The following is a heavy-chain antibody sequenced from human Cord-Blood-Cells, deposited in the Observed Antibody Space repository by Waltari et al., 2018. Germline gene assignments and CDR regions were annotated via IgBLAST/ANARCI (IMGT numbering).Heavy chain of an antibody. CDR1: GYSISSGYY. D-gene: IGHD3-10*01. Sequence: QVQLQESGPGLVKPSETLSLTCAVSGYSISSGYYWGWIRQPPGKGLEWIGSIYHSGSDFSYPSLKSSITIAVDTSRHQFSLKLGSVTAADTAVYYCAIEEGSGSYDRGAFDIWGQGTMVTVSS. CDR2: IYHSGSD. J-gene: IGHJ3*02. V-gene: IGHV4-38-2*02. CDR3: AIEEGSGSYDRGAFDI.